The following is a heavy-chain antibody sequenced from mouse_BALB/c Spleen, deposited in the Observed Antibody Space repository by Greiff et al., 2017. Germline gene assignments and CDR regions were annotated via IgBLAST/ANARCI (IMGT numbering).Heavy chain of an antibody. D-gene: IGHD2-1*01. V-gene: IGHV5-4*02. J-gene: IGHJ4*01. Sequence: VQLQQSGGGLVKPGGSLKLSCAASGFTFSDYYMYWVRQTPEKRLEWVATISDGGSYTYYPDSVKGRFTISRDNAKNNLYLQMSSLKSEDTAMYYCAREGGNYVAMDYWGQGTSVTVSS. CDR3: AREGGNYVAMDY. CDR2: ISDGGSYT. CDR1: GFTFSDYY.